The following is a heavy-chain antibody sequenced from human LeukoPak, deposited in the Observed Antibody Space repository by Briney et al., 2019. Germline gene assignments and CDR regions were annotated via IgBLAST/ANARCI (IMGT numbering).Heavy chain of an antibody. CDR2: ISYDGSNK. V-gene: IGHV3-30*04. Sequence: GGSLRLSCAASGFTFSSYAMHWVRQAPGKGLEWVAVISYDGSNKYYADSVKGRFTISRDNSKNTLYLQMNSLRADDTAVYFCARGRSHYDSSDYHETGFDYWGQGTLVTVSS. CDR3: ARGRSHYDSSDYHETGFDY. D-gene: IGHD3-22*01. J-gene: IGHJ4*02. CDR1: GFTFSSYA.